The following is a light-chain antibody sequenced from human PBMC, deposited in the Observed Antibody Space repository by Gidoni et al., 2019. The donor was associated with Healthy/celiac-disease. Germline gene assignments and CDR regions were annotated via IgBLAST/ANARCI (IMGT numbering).Light chain of an antibody. V-gene: IGKV1-39*01. J-gene: IGKJ2*01. CDR2: AAS. CDR3: QQSYSTPLYT. Sequence: DIQMTQSPSSLSASVGDRVTITCRASQSISSYLNWYQQKIGKAPKLLIYAASSLQSGVPSRFSGSGSGTDFTLTISSLQPEDFATYYCQQSYSTPLYTFGQGTKLEIK. CDR1: QSISSY.